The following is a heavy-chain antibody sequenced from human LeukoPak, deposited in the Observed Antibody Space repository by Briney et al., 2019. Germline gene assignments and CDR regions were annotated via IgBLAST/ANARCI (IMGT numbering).Heavy chain of an antibody. CDR3: ARDLISGPATHDS. D-gene: IGHD2-15*01. CDR1: GFTVTNND. CDR2: ITSGGSA. J-gene: IGHJ4*02. Sequence: GGSLRLSCAASGFTVTNNDMNWVRQAPGKGLEWVSVITSGGSAYFADSVKGRFTASRDNSKNTLSLQMNSLRVEDTAVYYCARDLISGPATHDSWGQGALVTVSS. V-gene: IGHV3-66*01.